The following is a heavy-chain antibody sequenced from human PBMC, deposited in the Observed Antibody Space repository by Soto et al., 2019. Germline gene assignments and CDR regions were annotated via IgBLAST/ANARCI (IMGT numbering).Heavy chain of an antibody. CDR1: GDSINSHY. J-gene: IGHJ4*02. Sequence: SETLSLTCGVSGDSINSHYWSWIRQPPGKGLEWIGFIYYSGSTKYNPSLESRVTISVDTSKNQFSLKLSSVTAADTAVYYCARVQLRYFDWLPYAFDYWGQGTLVTSPQ. CDR2: IYYSGST. D-gene: IGHD3-9*01. CDR3: ARVQLRYFDWLPYAFDY. V-gene: IGHV4-59*11.